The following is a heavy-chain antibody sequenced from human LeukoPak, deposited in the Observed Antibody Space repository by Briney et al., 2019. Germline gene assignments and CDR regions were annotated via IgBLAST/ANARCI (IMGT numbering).Heavy chain of an antibody. J-gene: IGHJ4*02. CDR2: ISTGGTT. V-gene: IGHV3-23*01. Sequence: PGGSLSFSCAASGVTFSSYALTWVGQVPGKGLDWASGISTGGTTYYEASVTGRLPISRENSKNTLDLQMDSLRAEDTAIYYCAKRLDYFDYWGQGTLVTVAP. CDR1: GVTFSSYA. D-gene: IGHD3-16*01. CDR3: AKRLDYFDY.